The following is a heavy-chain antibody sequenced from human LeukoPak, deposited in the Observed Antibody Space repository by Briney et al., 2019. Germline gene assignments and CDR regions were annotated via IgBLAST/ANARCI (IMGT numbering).Heavy chain of an antibody. J-gene: IGHJ6*03. CDR2: VYHTGTH. CDR1: NGSIGTYY. Sequence: WETLSLTCTVSNGSIGTYYLSWVRQPPGKGLEWIGFVYHTGTHTYSPSLKTRVTISGDKAKNQLSLRRTAVSAADTAVYFCGRFRMFVSQSTVYYYYVVLGGRRTPVAVAS. CDR3: GRFRMFVSQSTVYYYYVVL. D-gene: IGHD3-10*02. V-gene: IGHV4-59*12.